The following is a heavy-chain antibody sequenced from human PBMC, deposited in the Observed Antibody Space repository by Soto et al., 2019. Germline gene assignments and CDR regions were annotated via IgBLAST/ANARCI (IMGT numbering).Heavy chain of an antibody. CDR1: GFTFSNSG. Sequence: EVQLLESGGDLFQPGGSLRLVGAASGFTFSNSGMRWVRQAPGHGLEWVSSIGPSGNTYYSDAVKGRFTISRDISKNTLFLQMDSLRAEDTATYYCAKLLHDSDYNVMDVWGQGTTVTVSS. V-gene: IGHV3-23*01. CDR2: IGPSGNT. D-gene: IGHD1-1*01. CDR3: AKLLHDSDYNVMDV. J-gene: IGHJ6*02.